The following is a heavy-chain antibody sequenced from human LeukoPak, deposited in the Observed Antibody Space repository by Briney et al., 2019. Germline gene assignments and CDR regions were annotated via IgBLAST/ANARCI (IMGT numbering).Heavy chain of an antibody. CDR1: GGSISSGGYY. CDR3: ASGFCGGDCYSPVPWYLDY. V-gene: IGHV4-30-2*01. CDR2: IYHSGST. J-gene: IGHJ4*02. D-gene: IGHD2-21*01. Sequence: PSETLSLTCTVSGGSISSGGYYWSWIRQPPGKGLEWIGYIYHSGSTYYNPSLKSRVTISVDRSKNQFSLKLSSVTAADTAVYYCASGFCGGDCYSPVPWYLDYWGQGTLVTVSS.